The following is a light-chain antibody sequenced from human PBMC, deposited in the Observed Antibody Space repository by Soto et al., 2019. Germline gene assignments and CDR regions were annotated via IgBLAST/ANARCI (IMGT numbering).Light chain of an antibody. J-gene: IGKJ5*01. Sequence: DIQMTQSPASLSVSVGDRVTITCRASQSINNYLNCYLQRPGQAPKLLIRSASTLLRGVPSRFSGSGSRTEFTLTLADLQPDDFGTYYCQQSLTMPITFGHRTRLDIK. V-gene: IGKV1-39*01. CDR3: QQSLTMPIT. CDR1: QSINNY. CDR2: SAS.